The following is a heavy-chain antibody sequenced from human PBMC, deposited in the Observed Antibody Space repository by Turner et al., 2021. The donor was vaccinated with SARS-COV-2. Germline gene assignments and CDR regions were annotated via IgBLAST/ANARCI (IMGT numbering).Heavy chain of an antibody. CDR3: ATGYQLRVNWFDP. Sequence: QVQLVQSGAEVKKPGASVTVSCKISGYTLTELSMYWVRQAPGKGLEWMGGFDPEDGETIYAQNFQGRVTMTEDTSTDTAYMELSSLRSEDTAVYFCATGYQLRVNWFDPWGQGTLVTVS. V-gene: IGHV1-24*01. D-gene: IGHD2-2*01. CDR1: GYTLTELS. CDR2: FDPEDGET. J-gene: IGHJ5*02.